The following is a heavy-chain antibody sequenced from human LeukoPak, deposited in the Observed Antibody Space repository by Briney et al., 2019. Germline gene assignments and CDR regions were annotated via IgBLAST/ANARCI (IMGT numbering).Heavy chain of an antibody. CDR3: AKGKGYSSSWSYFDY. D-gene: IGHD6-13*01. J-gene: IGHJ4*02. CDR2: ISWNSGTI. Sequence: PGGSLRLSCAASGFTFDDYAMHWVRQAPGKGLEWVSGISWNSGTIGYADSVKGRFTISRGNAKNSLYLQMNSLRAEDTALYYCAKGKGYSSSWSYFDYWGQGTLVTVSS. CDR1: GFTFDDYA. V-gene: IGHV3-9*01.